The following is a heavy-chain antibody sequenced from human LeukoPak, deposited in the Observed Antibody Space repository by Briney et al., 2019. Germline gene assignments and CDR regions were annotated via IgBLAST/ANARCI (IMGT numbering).Heavy chain of an antibody. Sequence: SVKVSCKTSGYTFTEFYIHWVRQVSGQGLEWMGWINPTSGGTNYAQKFQGRVTMTRDTSISTAYMDLSRLTSDDTAVFYCVRFSGSSNFDSWGQGTLVTVSS. D-gene: IGHD1-26*01. CDR2: INPTSGGT. V-gene: IGHV1-2*02. J-gene: IGHJ4*02. CDR1: GYTFTEFY. CDR3: VRFSGSSNFDS.